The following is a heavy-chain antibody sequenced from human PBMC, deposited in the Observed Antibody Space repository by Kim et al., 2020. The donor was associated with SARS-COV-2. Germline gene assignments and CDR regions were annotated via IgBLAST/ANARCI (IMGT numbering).Heavy chain of an antibody. CDR2: IIPIFGTA. Sequence: SVKVSCKASGGTFSSYAISWVRQAPGQGLEWMGGIIPIFGTANYAQKFQGRVTITADESTSTAYMELSSLRSEDTAVYYCASLGSSWYVFDYWGQGTLVTVSS. D-gene: IGHD6-13*01. CDR3: ASLGSSWYVFDY. CDR1: GGTFSSYA. J-gene: IGHJ4*02. V-gene: IGHV1-69*13.